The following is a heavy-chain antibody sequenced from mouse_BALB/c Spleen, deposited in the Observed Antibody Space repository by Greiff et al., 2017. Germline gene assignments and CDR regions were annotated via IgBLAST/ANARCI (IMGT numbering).Heavy chain of an antibody. J-gene: IGHJ1*01. CDR2: INPNNGGT. V-gene: IGHV1-18*01. CDR3: ARSRRRGYWYFDV. CDR1: GYTFTDYN. Sequence: VQLQQSGPELVKPGASVKIPCKASGYTFTDYNMDWVKQSHGKSLEWIGDINPNNGGTIYNQKFKGKATLTVDKSSSTAYMELRSLTSEDTAVYYCARSRRRGYWYFDVWGAGTTVTVSS.